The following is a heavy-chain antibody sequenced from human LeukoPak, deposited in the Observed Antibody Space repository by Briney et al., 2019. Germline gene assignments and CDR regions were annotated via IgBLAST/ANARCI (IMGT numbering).Heavy chain of an antibody. D-gene: IGHD3-10*01. CDR3: ARDGDYYADH. J-gene: IGHJ1*01. CDR2: IKQDGSEE. Sequence: PGGSLRLSCAASGFPFSNYWLSWDRQAPGKGLEWVANIKQDGSEEYYVDSVKGRFTISRDNAKNSLYLQMNSLRAEDTAVYYCARDGDYYADHWGQGTLGTVSS. V-gene: IGHV3-7*01. CDR1: GFPFSNYW.